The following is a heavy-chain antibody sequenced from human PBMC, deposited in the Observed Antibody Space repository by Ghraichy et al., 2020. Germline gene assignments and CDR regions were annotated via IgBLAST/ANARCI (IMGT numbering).Heavy chain of an antibody. V-gene: IGHV3-23*01. Sequence: SLRLSCAASGFTFSMYAMSWVRQTPGGGLEWVSGISGSGGSTSYADSVKGRFTISRDNSKNTLYMQMNSLRAEDTAVYYCAKRYYYGNSAYPDFDPWGQGTLVTVSS. CDR3: AKRYYYGNSAYPDFDP. CDR1: GFTFSMYA. J-gene: IGHJ5*02. CDR2: ISGSGGST. D-gene: IGHD3-22*01.